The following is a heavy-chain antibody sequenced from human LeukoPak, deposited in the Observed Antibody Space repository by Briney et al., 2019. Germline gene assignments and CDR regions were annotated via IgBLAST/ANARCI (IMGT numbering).Heavy chain of an antibody. V-gene: IGHV4-59*01. CDR2: IYYSGST. J-gene: IGHJ4*02. D-gene: IGHD1-20*01. CDR1: GGSISSYY. CDR3: ARGFYNWNDGVDY. Sequence: SETLSLTCTVSGGSISSYYWSWIRQPPGKGLEWIGYIYYSGSTNYNPSLKSRVTISVDTSKNQFSLKLSSVTAADTAVYYCARGFYNWNDGVDYWGQGTLVTLSS.